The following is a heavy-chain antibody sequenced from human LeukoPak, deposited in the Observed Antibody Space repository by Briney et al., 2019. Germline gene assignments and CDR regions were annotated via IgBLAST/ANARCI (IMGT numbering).Heavy chain of an antibody. CDR1: GYTFTGYY. Sequence: VASVKVSCKASGYTFTGYYMHWVRQAPGQGLEWMGWINPNSGGTNYAQKFQGRVTMTRDTSISTAYMELSRLRPDDTAVYYCARVDAAAGGWFDPWGQGTLVTVSS. D-gene: IGHD6-13*01. V-gene: IGHV1-2*02. CDR2: INPNSGGT. CDR3: ARVDAAAGGWFDP. J-gene: IGHJ5*02.